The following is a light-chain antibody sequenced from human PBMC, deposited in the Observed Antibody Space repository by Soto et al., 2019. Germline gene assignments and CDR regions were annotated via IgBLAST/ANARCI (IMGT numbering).Light chain of an antibody. CDR1: QSVGRRY. V-gene: IGKV3-20*01. CDR2: DTS. J-gene: IGKJ4*01. Sequence: IVLTQPPGTLSLSPGERATLSCRASQSVGRRYLAWYQQKPGQAPMLLIYDTSERASDIPDRFSGSGSGTDFTLTISRLVPEDFAVYYCQYQGTFGGGTKVEIK. CDR3: QYQGT.